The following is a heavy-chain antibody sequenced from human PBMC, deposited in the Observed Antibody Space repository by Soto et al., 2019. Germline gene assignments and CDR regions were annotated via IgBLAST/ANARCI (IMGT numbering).Heavy chain of an antibody. Sequence: GGSLRLSCTASGFTFSGSAIHWVRQASGKGLEWVGRIRNNYATAYAASVKGRFTISRDNAKNSLYLQMNSLRAEDTAVYYCQLEYYYGSGPPWGQGTLVTVSS. D-gene: IGHD3-10*01. V-gene: IGHV3-73*01. J-gene: IGHJ5*02. CDR1: GFTFSGSA. CDR3: QLEYYYGSGPP. CDR2: IRNNYAT.